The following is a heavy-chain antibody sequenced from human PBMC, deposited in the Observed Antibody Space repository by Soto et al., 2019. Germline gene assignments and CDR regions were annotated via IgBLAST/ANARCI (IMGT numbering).Heavy chain of an antibody. J-gene: IGHJ4*02. D-gene: IGHD2-21*01. V-gene: IGHV3-23*01. CDR3: AKDWGGGVGKYYFDS. Sequence: EVQLLESGGGLVQPGGSLRPSCVASGFTFRTYAMSWVRQAPGKGLEWVSAISASGGSTYYADSVKGRFTISRDNSKNTLYLQMNSLRAEDTGVYYCAKDWGGGVGKYYFDSWGQGTLVTVSS. CDR2: ISASGGST. CDR1: GFTFRTYA.